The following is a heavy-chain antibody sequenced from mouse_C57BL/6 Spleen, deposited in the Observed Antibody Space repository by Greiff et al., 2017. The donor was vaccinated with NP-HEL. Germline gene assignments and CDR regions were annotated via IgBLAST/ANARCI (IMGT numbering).Heavy chain of an antibody. Sequence: VQLKESGGGLVKPGGSLKLSCAASGFTFSDYGMHWVRQAPEKGLEWVAYISSGSSTIYYADTVKGRFTISKDNAKNTLFLQMTSLRSEDTAMFYCARGYDGYAMDYWGQGTSVTVSS. V-gene: IGHV5-17*01. CDR1: GFTFSDYG. J-gene: IGHJ4*01. CDR3: ARGYDGYAMDY. CDR2: ISSGSSTI. D-gene: IGHD2-14*01.